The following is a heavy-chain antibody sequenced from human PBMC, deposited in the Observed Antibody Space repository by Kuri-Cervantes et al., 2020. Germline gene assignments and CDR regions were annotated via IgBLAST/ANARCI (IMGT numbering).Heavy chain of an antibody. D-gene: IGHD3-16*02. J-gene: IGHJ6*02. CDR3: ARFMITFGGVIVSRYGMDV. CDR2: ISYDGSNK. Sequence: GESLKISCAASGFTFSSYAMHWVRQAPGKGLEWVAVISYDGSNKYYADSVKGRFTISRDNSKNTLYLQMNSLRAEDTAVYYCARFMITFGGVIVSRYGMDVWGQGTTVTVSS. V-gene: IGHV3-30*14. CDR1: GFTFSSYA.